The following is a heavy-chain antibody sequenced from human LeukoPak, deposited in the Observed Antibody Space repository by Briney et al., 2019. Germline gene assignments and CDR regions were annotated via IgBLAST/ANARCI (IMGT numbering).Heavy chain of an antibody. Sequence: ASVKVSCKASVYTFTSYDINWVRQATGQGLEWMGWMNPNSGNTGYAQKFQGRVTMTRNTSISTAYMELGSLRSEDTAVYYCARGLFYPRFWPYYYYYYMDVWGKGTTVTVSS. J-gene: IGHJ6*03. CDR3: ARGLFYPRFWPYYYYYYMDV. CDR2: MNPNSGNT. CDR1: VYTFTSYD. D-gene: IGHD3-3*01. V-gene: IGHV1-8*01.